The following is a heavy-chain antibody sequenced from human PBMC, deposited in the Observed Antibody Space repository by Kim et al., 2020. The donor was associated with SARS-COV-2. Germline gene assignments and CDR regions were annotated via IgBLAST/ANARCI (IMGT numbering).Heavy chain of an antibody. D-gene: IGHD5-18*01. CDR1: GFTFSSYA. CDR2: ISYDGGNK. Sequence: GGSLRLSCAASGFTFSSYAMHWVRQAPGKGLEWVAVISYDGGNKYYADSVTGRFTISRDNSKNTLYLQMSSLGAEDTAVYNCVRADVDTTMAYFFDYWGQGALVTVSS. J-gene: IGHJ4*02. CDR3: VRADVDTTMAYFFDY. V-gene: IGHV3-30*04.